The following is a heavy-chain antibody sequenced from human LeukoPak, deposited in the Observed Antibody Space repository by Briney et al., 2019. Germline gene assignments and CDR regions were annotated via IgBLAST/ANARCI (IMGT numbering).Heavy chain of an antibody. CDR3: AKDPPYSSSWYAPIDY. Sequence: PGGSLRLSCAASGFTFSSYTMNWVRQAPGKGLEWVSYISSSSSYIYYADSVKGRFTISRDNSKNTLYLQMNSLRTEDTAVYYCAKDPPYSSSWYAPIDYWGQGTLVTVSS. CDR1: GFTFSSYT. V-gene: IGHV3-21*01. J-gene: IGHJ4*02. D-gene: IGHD6-13*01. CDR2: ISSSSSYI.